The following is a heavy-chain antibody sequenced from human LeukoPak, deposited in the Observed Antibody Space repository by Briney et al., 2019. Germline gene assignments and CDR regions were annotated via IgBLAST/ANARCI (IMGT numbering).Heavy chain of an antibody. Sequence: GGSLRLSCAASGFTFSNYAMTWVRQAPGKGLEWVSATSGSGIGTFYADSVKGRFTISRDNSKNTLYLQMSSLRAEDTAVYYCTKNGGSGSWGSYIVFWGQGALVSVSS. V-gene: IGHV3-23*01. CDR3: TKNGGSGSWGSYIVF. D-gene: IGHD3-10*01. CDR1: GFTFSNYA. J-gene: IGHJ4*02. CDR2: TSGSGIGT.